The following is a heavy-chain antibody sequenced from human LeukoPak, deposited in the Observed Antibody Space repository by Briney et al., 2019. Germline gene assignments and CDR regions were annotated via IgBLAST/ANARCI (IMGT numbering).Heavy chain of an antibody. V-gene: IGHV3-21*01. Sequence: GGSLRLSCAASGFTFSSYSMNWVRQAPGKGLEWVSSISSSSSYIYYADSVKGRFTISRDNAKNSLYLQMNSLRAEDTAVYYCASEDYDILTGPYPNHWGQGTLVNVSS. CDR3: ASEDYDILTGPYPNH. D-gene: IGHD3-9*01. J-gene: IGHJ5*02. CDR1: GFTFSSYS. CDR2: ISSSSSYI.